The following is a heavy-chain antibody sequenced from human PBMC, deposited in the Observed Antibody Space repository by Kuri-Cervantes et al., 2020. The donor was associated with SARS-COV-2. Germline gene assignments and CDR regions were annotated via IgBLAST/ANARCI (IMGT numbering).Heavy chain of an antibody. Sequence: GGSLRLSCAASGFTFSSYSMNWVRQAPGRGLEWVSSISSSSSYIYYADSVKGRFTISRDNAKNSLYLQMNSLRAEDTAVYYCARVTTVTEGYWGQGTLVTVSS. CDR1: GFTFSSYS. J-gene: IGHJ4*02. CDR3: ARVTTVTEGY. V-gene: IGHV3-21*01. CDR2: ISSSSSYI. D-gene: IGHD4-11*01.